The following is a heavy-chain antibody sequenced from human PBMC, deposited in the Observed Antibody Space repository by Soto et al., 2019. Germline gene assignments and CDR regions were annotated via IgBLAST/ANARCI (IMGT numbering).Heavy chain of an antibody. Sequence: PGGSLRLSCAAPGFTFSSYGMHWVRQAPGKGLEWVAVIWYDGSNKYYADSVKGRFTISRDNSKNTLYLQMNSLRAEDTAVYYCARKRGGSLVYYGMDVWGQGTTVTVSS. D-gene: IGHD3-10*01. CDR2: IWYDGSNK. CDR1: GFTFSSYG. CDR3: ARKRGGSLVYYGMDV. J-gene: IGHJ6*02. V-gene: IGHV3-33*01.